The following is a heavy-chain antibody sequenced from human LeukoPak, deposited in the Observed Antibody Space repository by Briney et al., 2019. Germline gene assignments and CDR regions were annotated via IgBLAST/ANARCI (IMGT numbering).Heavy chain of an antibody. CDR3: ARFLDYYYGMDV. Sequence: AGGSLRLSCAASGFTFSDYYMSWIRQAPGKGLEWVANIKQDGSEKYYVDSVKGRFTISRDNAKNSLNLQMNSLRAEDTAVYYCARFLDYYYGMDVWGQGTTVTVSS. V-gene: IGHV3-7*03. CDR2: IKQDGSEK. CDR1: GFTFSDYY. J-gene: IGHJ6*02.